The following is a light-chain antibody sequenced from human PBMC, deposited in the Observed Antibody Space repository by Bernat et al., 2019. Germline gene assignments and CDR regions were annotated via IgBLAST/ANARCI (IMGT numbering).Light chain of an antibody. Sequence: DIQMTQSPSTLSASVGDRVTITCRASQSIGTLLAWHQQVPGKAPRLLIYRASTLQSGVPSRFSGSGSGTEFTLTISSLQPDDFATFYCQQYDNHPYTFGQGTKLEVK. CDR1: QSIGTL. CDR2: RAS. J-gene: IGKJ2*01. CDR3: QQYDNHPYT. V-gene: IGKV1-5*03.